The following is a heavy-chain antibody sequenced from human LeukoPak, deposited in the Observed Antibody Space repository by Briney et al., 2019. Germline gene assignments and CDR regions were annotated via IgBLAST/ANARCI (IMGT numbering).Heavy chain of an antibody. D-gene: IGHD2-8*01. CDR2: ISSSSSYI. V-gene: IGHV3-21*04. J-gene: IGHJ3*02. CDR1: GFTFSSYS. Sequence: GGSLRLSCAASGFTFSSYSMNWVRQAPGKGLEWVSSISSSSSYIYYADSVKGRFTISRDNAKNTLYLQMNSLRAEDTAVYYCARDREWAFDIWGQGTMVTVSS. CDR3: ARDREWAFDI.